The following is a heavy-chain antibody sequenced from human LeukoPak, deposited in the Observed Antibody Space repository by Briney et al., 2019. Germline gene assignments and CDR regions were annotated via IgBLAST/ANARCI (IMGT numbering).Heavy chain of an antibody. D-gene: IGHD1-26*01. V-gene: IGHV3-23*01. CDR3: AKGNSGSYYSHSDY. Sequence: GGSLRLSCAASGFTFSSYAMSWVRQAPGKGLEWVSAISGSGGSTYYADSVKGRITISRDNSKNTLYLQMNSLRAEDTAVYYCAKGNSGSYYSHSDYWGQGTLVTVSS. CDR1: GFTFSSYA. CDR2: ISGSGGST. J-gene: IGHJ4*02.